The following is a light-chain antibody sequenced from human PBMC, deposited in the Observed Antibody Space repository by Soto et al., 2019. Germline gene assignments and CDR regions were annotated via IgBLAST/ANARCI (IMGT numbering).Light chain of an antibody. Sequence: EIVLTQSPGTLSLSPGERATLSCRASQSVSSSYLAWYQQKPGQAPKVLIYRASSRATGIPDRFSGSGSGTDFTLTISRLEPEDFEVYYCQQYGSSQLNFGGGTKVDI. V-gene: IGKV3-20*01. CDR3: QQYGSSQLN. J-gene: IGKJ4*01. CDR1: QSVSSSY. CDR2: RAS.